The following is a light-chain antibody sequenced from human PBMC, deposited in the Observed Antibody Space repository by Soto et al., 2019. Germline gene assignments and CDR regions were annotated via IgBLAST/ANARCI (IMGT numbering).Light chain of an antibody. Sequence: EIVLTQSPGTLSLSPGERATLSCRASQSVSSKVAWYQQKPGQAPSLVIYDTYSRATGIPDRFSGSGFGTEFTLTISSLQPEDFAVYYCEQYNNWFSITFGQGTRLEIK. CDR3: EQYNNWFSIT. J-gene: IGKJ5*01. V-gene: IGKV3-15*01. CDR1: QSVSSK. CDR2: DTY.